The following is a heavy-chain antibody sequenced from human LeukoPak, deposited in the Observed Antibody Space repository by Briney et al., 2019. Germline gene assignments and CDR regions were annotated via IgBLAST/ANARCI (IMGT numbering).Heavy chain of an antibody. CDR3: ARSPGGNARTWLDY. J-gene: IGHJ4*02. V-gene: IGHV1-3*02. CDR1: GYTFTNYA. CDR2: TNGATGNT. D-gene: IGHD4-23*01. Sequence: ASVKVSCKASGYTFTNYALHWVRQAPGQRLEWMGWTNGATGNTRFSQDFQGRLTITIDTSASTAYMELSSLRSEDTAVYYCARSPGGNARTWLDYWGQGTLVTASS.